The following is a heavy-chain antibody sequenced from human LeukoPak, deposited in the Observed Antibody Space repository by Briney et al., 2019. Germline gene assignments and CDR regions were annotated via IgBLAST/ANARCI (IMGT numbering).Heavy chain of an antibody. CDR2: ISSNGGST. Sequence: HPGGSLRLSCSASGXTFSSYVMYWVRQAPGKGLEYVSTISSNGGSTYYADSVKGRFTISRDNSKNTLYLEMSSLRAEDTAVYYCAKDYYDSSGYYGDAFDIWGQGTMVTVSS. CDR1: GXTFSSYV. V-gene: IGHV3-64D*09. J-gene: IGHJ3*02. D-gene: IGHD3-22*01. CDR3: AKDYYDSSGYYGDAFDI.